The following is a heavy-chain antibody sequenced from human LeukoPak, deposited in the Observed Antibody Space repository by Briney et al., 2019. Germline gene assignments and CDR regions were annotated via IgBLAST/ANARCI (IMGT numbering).Heavy chain of an antibody. D-gene: IGHD3-22*01. CDR3: ARAGDSSGYFFFDF. V-gene: IGHV4-59*01. Sequence: PSETLSLTCTVSGGSLSTYYWSWIRQPPGKGLEWIGHISYSGSTNYKSSLKSRVTISVDTSKNQFPLKLTSVTAADTAVYYCARAGDSSGYFFFDFWGQGTLVTVSS. CDR1: GGSLSTYY. CDR2: ISYSGST. J-gene: IGHJ4*02.